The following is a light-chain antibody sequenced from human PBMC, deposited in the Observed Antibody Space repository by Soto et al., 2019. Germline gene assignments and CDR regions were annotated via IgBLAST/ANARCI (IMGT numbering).Light chain of an antibody. V-gene: IGLV1-40*01. Sequence: QSVLTQPPSLSGAPGQSVTISCTGSSSNIGANYGVHWYQQIPGRAPKVLIYDNNNRPSGVPDRFSGSKSGTSASLAITGLQAEDEADYYCQSYDSGLTGVVFGGGTQLTVL. CDR2: DNN. CDR1: SSNIGANYG. J-gene: IGLJ7*01. CDR3: QSYDSGLTGVV.